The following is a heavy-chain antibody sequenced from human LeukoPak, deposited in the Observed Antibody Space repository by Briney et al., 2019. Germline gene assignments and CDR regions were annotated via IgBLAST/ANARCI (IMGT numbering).Heavy chain of an antibody. J-gene: IGHJ2*01. CDR3: ARVPGDSEYWYFDL. V-gene: IGHV4-31*03. CDR1: GGSISSGGYY. D-gene: IGHD5-12*01. Sequence: PSQTLSLTCTVSGGSISSGGYYWSWIRQHPGKGLEWIGYIYYSGSTYYNPSLKSRVTISVDTSKNQFSLKLSSVTAADTAVYYCARVPGDSEYWYFDLWGRGTLVTVSS. CDR2: IYYSGST.